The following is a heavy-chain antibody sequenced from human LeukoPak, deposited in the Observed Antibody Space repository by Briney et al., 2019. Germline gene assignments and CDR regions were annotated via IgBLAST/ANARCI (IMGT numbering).Heavy chain of an antibody. D-gene: IGHD3-10*01. V-gene: IGHV1-69*13. CDR3: ARNGGPRVRDYYNGMDV. J-gene: IGHJ6*01. Sequence: ASVKVSCKASGGTFSSYAISWVRQAPGQGLEWMGGIIPIFGTANYAQKFQGRVTITADESTSTAYMELSSLRSEDTAVYYCARNGGPRVRDYYNGMDVWCQVTTVTVSS. CDR1: GGTFSSYA. CDR2: IIPIFGTA.